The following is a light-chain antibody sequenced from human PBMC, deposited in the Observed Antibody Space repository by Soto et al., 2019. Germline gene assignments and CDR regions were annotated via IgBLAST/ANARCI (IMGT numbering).Light chain of an antibody. CDR3: QQYGSSPKT. Sequence: ELLLTQPPGSLFLSPGERDTLSVSASQSVSSSYLAWYQQKPGQAPTLLIYGASSRATGIPDRLSGSGSGTVFPHTISRLEPEDFAVYYCQQYGSSPKTFGQGTKVDSK. CDR2: GAS. J-gene: IGKJ1*01. V-gene: IGKV3-20*01. CDR1: QSVSSSY.